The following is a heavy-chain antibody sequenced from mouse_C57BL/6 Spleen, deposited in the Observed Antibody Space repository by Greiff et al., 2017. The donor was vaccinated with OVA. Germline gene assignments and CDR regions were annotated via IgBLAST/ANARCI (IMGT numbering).Heavy chain of an antibody. Sequence: VQLQQSGPGLVQPSQSLSITCTVSGFSLTSYGVHWVRQSPGKGLEWLGVIWSGGSTDYNAAFISRLSISKDNSKSQVFFKMNSLQADDTAIYYCARLYGFYAMDYWGQGTSVTVSS. D-gene: IGHD2-2*01. J-gene: IGHJ4*01. CDR2: IWSGGST. V-gene: IGHV2-2*01. CDR1: GFSLTSYG. CDR3: ARLYGFYAMDY.